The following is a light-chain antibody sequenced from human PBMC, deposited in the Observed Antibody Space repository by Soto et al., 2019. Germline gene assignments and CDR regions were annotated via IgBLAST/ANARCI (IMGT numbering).Light chain of an antibody. V-gene: IGLV1-40*01. CDR1: SSNIGANYD. CDR2: GNS. CDR3: QSYDSGLSGLV. J-gene: IGLJ3*02. Sequence: QAVVTQPPTVTGAPGQRVTISCTGSSSNIGANYDVHWHQQLPGTAPKLLIYGNSDRPSGVPDRFSGSKSGTSASLAIAGLQAEDEAYYYCQSYDSGLSGLVFGGGTKLSVL.